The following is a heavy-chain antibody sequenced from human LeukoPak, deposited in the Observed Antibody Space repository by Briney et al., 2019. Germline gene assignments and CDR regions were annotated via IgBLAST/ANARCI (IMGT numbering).Heavy chain of an antibody. J-gene: IGHJ5*02. CDR2: IYSSGST. CDR1: GGSISSYY. Sequence: SETLSLTCTVSGGSISSYYWSWIRQPPGKGREWIGYIYSSGSTNYNPSLKSRVTISVDTSKNQFSLKLSSVTAADTAVYYCARVGCSGGSCYSDRVNWFDPWGQGTLVTVSS. D-gene: IGHD2-15*01. CDR3: ARVGCSGGSCYSDRVNWFDP. V-gene: IGHV4-59*01.